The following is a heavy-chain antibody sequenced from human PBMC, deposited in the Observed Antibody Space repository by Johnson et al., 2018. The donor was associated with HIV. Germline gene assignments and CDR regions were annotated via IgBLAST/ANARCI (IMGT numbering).Heavy chain of an antibody. V-gene: IGHV3-30-3*01. CDR2: ISYDGSNK. Sequence: QVQLVESGGGVVQPGRSLRLSCAASGFTFSSYAMHWVRQAPGKGLEWVAVISYDGSNKYYADSVKGRFTISRDNSKNTLYLQMNSLRPEDTAMYYCAAYYDFWSGSYTSVFDIWGQGTMVTVSS. CDR1: GFTFSSYA. CDR3: AAYYDFWSGSYTSVFDI. J-gene: IGHJ3*02. D-gene: IGHD3-3*01.